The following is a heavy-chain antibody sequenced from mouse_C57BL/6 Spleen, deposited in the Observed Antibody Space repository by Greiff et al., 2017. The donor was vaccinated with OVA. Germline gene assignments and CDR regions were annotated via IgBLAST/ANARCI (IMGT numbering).Heavy chain of an antibody. V-gene: IGHV1-64*01. J-gene: IGHJ2*01. D-gene: IGHD1-1*01. CDR2: IHPNSGST. Sequence: VQLQQPGAELVKPGASVKLSCKASGYTFTSYWMHWVKQRPGQGLEWIGMIHPNSGSTNYNEKFKSKATLTVDKSSSTAYMQLSSLTSEDSAVYYCARSIYYGSSLYDFGDWGKGTTLTVAS. CDR1: GYTFTSYW. CDR3: ARSIYYGSSLYDFGD.